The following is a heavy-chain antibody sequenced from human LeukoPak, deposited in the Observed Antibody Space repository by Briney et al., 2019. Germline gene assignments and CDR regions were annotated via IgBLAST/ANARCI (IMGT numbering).Heavy chain of an antibody. V-gene: IGHV3-30*02. CDR2: IRYDGSNK. CDR3: AKPFGGDYYDSSGPT. CDR1: GFTFSSYG. D-gene: IGHD3-22*01. J-gene: IGHJ5*02. Sequence: PGGSLRLSCAASGFTFSSYGMHWVRQAPGKGLEWVAFIRYDGSNKYYADSVKGRFTISRDNSKNTLYLQMNSLRAEDTAVYYCAKPFGGDYYDSSGPTWGQGTLVTVSS.